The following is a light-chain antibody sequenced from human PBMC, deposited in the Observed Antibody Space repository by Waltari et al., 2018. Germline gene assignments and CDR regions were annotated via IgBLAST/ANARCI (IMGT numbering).Light chain of an antibody. Sequence: QSGLTQPPSVSGAPGQRVTISCTGSSSNTGAGYDLHRYPLLPGTAPKLLIYVNSNRPSGVPDRFSGSKSGTSASLAITGLQAEDEAGYYCQSYDSSLSGSVFGGGTKLTVL. CDR1: SSNTGAGYD. CDR2: VNS. V-gene: IGLV1-40*01. CDR3: QSYDSSLSGSV. J-gene: IGLJ2*01.